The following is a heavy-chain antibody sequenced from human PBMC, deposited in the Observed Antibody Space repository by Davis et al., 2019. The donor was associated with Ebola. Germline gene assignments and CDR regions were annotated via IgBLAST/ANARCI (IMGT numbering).Heavy chain of an antibody. CDR2: VNDGGGG. V-gene: IGHV4-34*01. D-gene: IGHD6-19*01. Sequence: SQTLSLTCAVSGESFSGYYWSWIRQSPEKGLEWIGEVNDGGGGTYNPSLKSRVTISIDKLRNQFSLKLNSVTAADTAVYYCASVGLSSGWTFDSWGQGTLVIVSS. CDR3: ASVGLSSGWTFDS. J-gene: IGHJ4*02. CDR1: GESFSGYY.